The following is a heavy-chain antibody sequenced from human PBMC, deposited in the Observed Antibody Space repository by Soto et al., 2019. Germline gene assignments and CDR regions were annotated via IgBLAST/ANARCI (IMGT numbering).Heavy chain of an antibody. J-gene: IGHJ6*02. Sequence: PGGSLSLSCAASGFTFSSYTMNWVRQAPGKGLEWVSYITSSSSTIYYADSVKGRFTISRDNAKNSLYLQMNSLRDEDTAVYYFARTLAAAAYYYYYGMDVWGQGTTVTVSS. CDR2: ITSSSSTI. CDR1: GFTFSSYT. V-gene: IGHV3-48*02. CDR3: ARTLAAAAYYYYYGMDV. D-gene: IGHD6-13*01.